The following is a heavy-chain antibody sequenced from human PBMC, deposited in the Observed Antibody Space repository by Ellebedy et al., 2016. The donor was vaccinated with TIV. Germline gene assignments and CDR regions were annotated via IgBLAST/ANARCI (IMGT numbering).Heavy chain of an antibody. Sequence: GGSLRLSXAASGFTFSVYYMDWVRQAPGKGLEWVANIKEDGSEKYYVDSVKGRFIISRDNSKNTLYLQMNSLRAEDTAVYYCARSDSIKGYFDYWGQGTLVTVSS. J-gene: IGHJ4*02. CDR1: GFTFSVYY. V-gene: IGHV3-7*01. CDR3: ARSDSIKGYFDY. CDR2: IKEDGSEK. D-gene: IGHD3-3*02.